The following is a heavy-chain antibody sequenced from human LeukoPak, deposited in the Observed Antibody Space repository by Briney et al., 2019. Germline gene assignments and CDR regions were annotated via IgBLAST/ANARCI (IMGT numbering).Heavy chain of an antibody. V-gene: IGHV3-7*01. CDR2: IKEDGSEK. CDR1: GFTFSTYW. J-gene: IGHJ4*01. CDR3: AKGIYSSGWSYFDY. D-gene: IGHD6-19*01. Sequence: PGGSLRLSCAASGFTFSTYWMSWVRQAPGKGLEWVANIKEDGSEKYYGDSVKGRFTISRDNAKNSLYLEMNSLRVEDTAVYYCAKGIYSSGWSYFDYWGHGTLVTVSS.